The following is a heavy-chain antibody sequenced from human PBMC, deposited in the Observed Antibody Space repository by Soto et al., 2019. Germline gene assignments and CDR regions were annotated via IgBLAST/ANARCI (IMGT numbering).Heavy chain of an antibody. CDR3: ARGDYFIAASGEDDAFDI. CDR1: GYTFTSYG. V-gene: IGHV1-18*01. D-gene: IGHD6-13*01. CDR2: ISAYNGNT. Sequence: ASVKVSCKASGYTFTSYGISWVRQAPGQGLEWMGWISAYNGNTNYAQKLQGRVTMTTDTSTSTAYMELRSLRSDDTAVYYCARGDYFIAASGEDDAFDIWGQGTMVTVS. J-gene: IGHJ3*02.